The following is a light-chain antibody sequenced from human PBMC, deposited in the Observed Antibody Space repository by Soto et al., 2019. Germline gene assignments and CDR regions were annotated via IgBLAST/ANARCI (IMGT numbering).Light chain of an antibody. CDR1: NTISNSD. Sequence: DIELTQTPGTMFFSPGERAAISCRAINTISNSDLASYQQKPGQAPRLLMYGISRRATGIPDRCSGSGSGTVCTLTTTRLEPEDFAVHYCQQYETSSPRTFGQGTKVDIK. J-gene: IGKJ1*01. CDR3: QQYETSSPRT. V-gene: IGKV3-20*01. CDR2: GIS.